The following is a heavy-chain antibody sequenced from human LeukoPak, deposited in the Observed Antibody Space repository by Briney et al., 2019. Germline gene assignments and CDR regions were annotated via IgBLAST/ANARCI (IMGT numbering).Heavy chain of an antibody. J-gene: IGHJ4*02. CDR2: ISGSGGST. CDR1: GFTFSSYT. D-gene: IGHD4-17*01. V-gene: IGHV3-23*01. CDR3: AKHTVGDGDYGGYFDY. Sequence: GGSLRLSCAASGFTFSSYTMSWVRQAPGKGLEWVSAISGSGGSTYYADSVKGRFTISRDNSKNTLYLQMNSLRAEDTAVYYCAKHTVGDGDYGGYFDYWGQGTLVTVSS.